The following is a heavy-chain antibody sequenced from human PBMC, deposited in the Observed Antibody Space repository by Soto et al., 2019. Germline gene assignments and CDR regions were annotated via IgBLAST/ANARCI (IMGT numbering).Heavy chain of an antibody. CDR1: GFTFSDYY. V-gene: IGHV3-11*01. D-gene: IGHD3-3*01. J-gene: IGHJ6*03. CDR3: ARIPGSYDFWSGPYYYYYMDV. CDR2: ISSSGSTI. Sequence: GGSLRLSCAASGFTFSDYYMSWIRQAPGKGLEWVSYISSSGSTIYYADSVKGRFTISRDNAKNSLYLQMNSLRAEDTAVYYCARIPGSYDFWSGPYYYYYMDVWGKGTTVTVSS.